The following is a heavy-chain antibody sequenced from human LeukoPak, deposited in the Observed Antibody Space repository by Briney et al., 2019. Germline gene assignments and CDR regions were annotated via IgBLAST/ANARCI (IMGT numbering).Heavy chain of an antibody. V-gene: IGHV1-46*01. J-gene: IGHJ6*02. D-gene: IGHD6-19*01. CDR3: ARELVAGIAVALPHYYYYGMDV. CDR1: GYTFTGYY. CDR2: INPSGGST. Sequence: GASVKVSCKASGYTFTGYYMHWVRQAPGQGLEWMGIINPSGGSTSYAQKFQGRVTMTRDTSTSTVYMELSSLRSEDTAVYYCARELVAGIAVALPHYYYYGMDVWGQGTTATVSS.